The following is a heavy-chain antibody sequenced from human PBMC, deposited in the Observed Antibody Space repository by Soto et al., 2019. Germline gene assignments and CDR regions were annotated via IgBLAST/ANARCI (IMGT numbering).Heavy chain of an antibody. J-gene: IGHJ6*02. CDR1: GPSISSGRYY. V-gene: IGHV4-31*03. CDR3: ARDFCSSTSCYLLFDV. Sequence: SETLSLTCTFSGPSISSGRYYWSWIRHHPGKGLEWIGYIYYSGSTYYNPSLKSRVTISVDTSKNQFSLKLSSVTAADTAVYYCARDFCSSTSCYLLFDVWGQGTTVTVSS. D-gene: IGHD2-2*01. CDR2: IYYSGST.